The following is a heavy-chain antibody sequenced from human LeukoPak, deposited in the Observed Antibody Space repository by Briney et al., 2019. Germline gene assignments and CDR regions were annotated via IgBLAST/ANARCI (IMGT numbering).Heavy chain of an antibody. V-gene: IGHV1-24*01. CDR1: GYTLTELS. CDR2: FDPEDGET. J-gene: IGHJ6*02. CDR3: ATKSTFWSGLNYYYGMDV. Sequence: GASVNVSCKVSGYTLTELSMHWVRQAPGKGLEWMGGFDPEDGETTYAQKFQGRVTMTEDTSTDTAYMELSSLRSEDTAVYYCATKSTFWSGLNYYYGMDVWGQGTTVTVSS. D-gene: IGHD3-3*01.